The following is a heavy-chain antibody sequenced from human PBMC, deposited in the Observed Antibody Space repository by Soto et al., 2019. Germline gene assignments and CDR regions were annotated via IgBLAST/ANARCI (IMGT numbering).Heavy chain of an antibody. CDR2: INGGNGNT. D-gene: IGHD1-20*01. J-gene: IGHJ4*02. CDR1: GYTFTSYA. V-gene: IGHV1-3*01. Sequence: QGQLVQSGAEVKKPGASVKVSCKASGYTFTSYAIHWVRQAPGQRLEWMGWINGGNGNTRYSQEFQGRVTVTRDTSASTAYMELGSLRSEDTAIYYCARVYGLAYFDYWGQGTLVTVSS. CDR3: ARVYGLAYFDY.